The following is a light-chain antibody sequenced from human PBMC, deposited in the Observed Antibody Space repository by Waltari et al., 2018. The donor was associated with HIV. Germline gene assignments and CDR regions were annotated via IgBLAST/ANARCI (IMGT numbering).Light chain of an antibody. Sequence: QSALHQPASVSASPGQSITISCPYTRSAIGSYDLLSLYQQRPGKAPKLMIYEVNNGPSGVSNRFSGSKSGITASLTISGLQAEDEADYYCCSYVTTGTWVFGGGTKLTVL. CDR2: EVN. V-gene: IGLV2-23*02. CDR1: RSAIGSYDL. J-gene: IGLJ3*02. CDR3: CSYVTTGTWV.